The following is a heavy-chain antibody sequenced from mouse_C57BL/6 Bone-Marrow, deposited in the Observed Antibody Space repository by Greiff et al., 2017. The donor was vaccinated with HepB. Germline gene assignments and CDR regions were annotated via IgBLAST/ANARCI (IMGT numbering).Heavy chain of an antibody. Sequence: EVQRVESGGGLVKPGGSLKLSCAASGFTFSSYTMSWVRQTPEKRLEWVATISGGGGNTYYPDSVKGRFTISRDNAKNTLYLQMSSLRSEDTALYYCARPDGSSSFDYWGQGTTLTVSS. V-gene: IGHV5-9*01. J-gene: IGHJ2*01. CDR2: ISGGGGNT. CDR1: GFTFSSYT. D-gene: IGHD1-1*01. CDR3: ARPDGSSSFDY.